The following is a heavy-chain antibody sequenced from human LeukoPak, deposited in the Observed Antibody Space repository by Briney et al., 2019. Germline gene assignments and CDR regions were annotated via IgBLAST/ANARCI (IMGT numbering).Heavy chain of an antibody. CDR3: ARRYLLWFGELLSHNNWFDP. Sequence: SETLSLTCTVSGGSISSSSYYWGWIRQPPGKGLEWIGSIYYSGSTYYNPSLKSRVTISVDKSKNQFSLKLSSVTAADTAVYYCARRYLLWFGELLSHNNWFDPWGQGTLVTVSS. D-gene: IGHD3-10*01. V-gene: IGHV4-39*07. CDR1: GGSISSSSYY. CDR2: IYYSGST. J-gene: IGHJ5*02.